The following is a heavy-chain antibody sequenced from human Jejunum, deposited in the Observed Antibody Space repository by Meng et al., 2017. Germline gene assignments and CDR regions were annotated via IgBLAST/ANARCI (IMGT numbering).Heavy chain of an antibody. D-gene: IGHD2-15*01. J-gene: IGHJ4*02. Sequence: QGQPQESGPGLVKPSGTLSLTCAVSGGSISNNNWWSWVRQPPGKGLEWIGEISHTGRINYNPSLKSRVTMSLDKSKNQFSLDLTSVTAADTAVYYCARADCRGGRCRFDDWGQGALVTVSS. CDR2: ISHTGRI. V-gene: IGHV4-4*02. CDR3: ARADCRGGRCRFDD. CDR1: GGSISNNNW.